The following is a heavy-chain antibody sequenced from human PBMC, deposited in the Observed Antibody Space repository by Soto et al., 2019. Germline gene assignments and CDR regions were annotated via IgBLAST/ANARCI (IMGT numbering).Heavy chain of an antibody. CDR1: GGSISSGGYY. D-gene: IGHD2-15*01. CDR3: AREGWPLLQTGMDV. J-gene: IGHJ6*02. Sequence: SETLSLTCTVSGGSISSGGYYWSWIRQHPGKGLEWIGYIYYSGSTYYNPSLKSRVTMSVDTSKNQFSLKLSSVTAADTAVYYCAREGWPLLQTGMDVWGQGTTVTVSS. CDR2: IYYSGST. V-gene: IGHV4-31*03.